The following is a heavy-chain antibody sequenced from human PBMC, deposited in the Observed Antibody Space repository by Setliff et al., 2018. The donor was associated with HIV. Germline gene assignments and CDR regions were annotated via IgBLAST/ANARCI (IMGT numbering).Heavy chain of an antibody. D-gene: IGHD7-27*01. V-gene: IGHV4-4*07. J-gene: IGHJ5*02. CDR1: GGSISGYF. Sequence: SETLSLTCNVSGGSISGYFWTWIRQPAGKGLEWIGRIYTSGSANYNPSLKSRLSMSIDTSKDHFSLRLTSVTAADTAVYYCARDLPELTGRSFDPWGQGIQVTVSS. CDR2: IYTSGSA. CDR3: ARDLPELTGRSFDP.